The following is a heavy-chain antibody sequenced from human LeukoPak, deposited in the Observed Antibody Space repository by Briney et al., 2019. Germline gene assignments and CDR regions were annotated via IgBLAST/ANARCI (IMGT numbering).Heavy chain of an antibody. J-gene: IGHJ4*02. Sequence: GGSLRLSCAASGFTFSDHYMSWIRQAPGKGLEWVSYISDSSLYTNYADSVKGRFTISRDNAKNSLYLQMNSLRAEDTAVYYCARKYCSSTSCLFDCWGQGTLVTVSS. CDR1: GFTFSDHY. D-gene: IGHD2-2*01. CDR3: ARKYCSSTSCLFDC. CDR2: ISDSSLYT. V-gene: IGHV3-11*06.